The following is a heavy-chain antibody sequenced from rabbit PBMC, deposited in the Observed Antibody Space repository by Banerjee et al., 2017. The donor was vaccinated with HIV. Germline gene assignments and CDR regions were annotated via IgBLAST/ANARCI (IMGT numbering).Heavy chain of an antibody. V-gene: IGHV1S45*01. CDR2: IDPGSGGVT. CDR3: ARGSYAGYGGYAYAFNL. Sequence: QEQLVESGGDLVKPGASLTLTCTASGFSFSSSYWICWVRQAPGKGLEWIGCIDPGSGGVTYGTWAKGRFTISKASSTTVTLQMTSLTAADTATYFCARGSYAGYGGYAYAFNLWGQGTLVTVS. D-gene: IGHD6-1*01. J-gene: IGHJ4*01. CDR1: GFSFSSSYW.